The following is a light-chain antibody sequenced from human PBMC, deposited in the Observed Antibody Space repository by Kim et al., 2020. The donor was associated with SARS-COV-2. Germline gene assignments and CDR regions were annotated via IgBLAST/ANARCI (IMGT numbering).Light chain of an antibody. CDR1: QGIRND. V-gene: IGKV1-6*01. CDR2: AAS. CDR3: LQDYNYPRT. J-gene: IGKJ1*01. Sequence: ASVGDRVTITCRASQGIRNDLGWYQQNPGKAPKLLIYAASSLQSGVPSRFSGSGSGTDFTLTISSLQPEDFATYYCLQDYNYPRTFGQGTKVDIK.